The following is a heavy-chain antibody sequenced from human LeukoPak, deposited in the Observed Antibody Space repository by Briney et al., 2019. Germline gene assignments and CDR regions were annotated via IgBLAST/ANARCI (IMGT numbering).Heavy chain of an antibody. CDR3: ARGPKYYYGSGTMDY. Sequence: SETLSLTCAVYGGSFSGYYWSWIRQPPGKGLEWIGEINHSRSTNYNPSLKSRVTISVDTSKNQFSLKLSSVTAADTAVYYCARGPKYYYGSGTMDYWGQGTLVTVSS. V-gene: IGHV4-34*01. CDR1: GGSFSGYY. J-gene: IGHJ4*02. D-gene: IGHD3-10*01. CDR2: INHSRST.